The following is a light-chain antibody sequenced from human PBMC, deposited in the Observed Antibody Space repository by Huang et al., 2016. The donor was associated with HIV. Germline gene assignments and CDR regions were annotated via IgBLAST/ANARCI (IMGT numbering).Light chain of an antibody. CDR2: DTK. CDR1: QTVDNH. J-gene: IGKJ4*01. V-gene: IGKV3-11*01. CDR3: QQRTDWPT. Sequence: EIVLTQSPAAVSWYPGERVPLYCSASQTVDNHLAWYQQKQGQPPMLIINDTKNRVTCIPAKFSGGWSGTHFTLNITNLQPDDSAVYFCQQRTDWPTFGGGTKVEF.